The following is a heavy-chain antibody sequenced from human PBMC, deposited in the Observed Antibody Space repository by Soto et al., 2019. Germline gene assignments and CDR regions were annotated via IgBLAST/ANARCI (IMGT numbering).Heavy chain of an antibody. V-gene: IGHV4-59*01. CDR3: ARDAPDGYSGYDY. J-gene: IGHJ4*02. D-gene: IGHD5-12*01. Sequence: SETLSLTCTVSGGSISGYYWSWIRQPPGKGLEWIGHISKSGETTYNPSLKSRVTISVDTSKSQFSLNLSSVTAADTAVYYCARDAPDGYSGYDYWGQGTQVTVSS. CDR2: ISKSGET. CDR1: GGSISGYY.